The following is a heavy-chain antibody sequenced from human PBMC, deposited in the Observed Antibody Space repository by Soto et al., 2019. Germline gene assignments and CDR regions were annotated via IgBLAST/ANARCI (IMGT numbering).Heavy chain of an antibody. CDR3: ARARYQLRFLEWLPSPPYYYDSSGYMLGY. D-gene: IGHD3-22*01. CDR2: INPNSGGT. CDR1: GYTFTGYY. J-gene: IGHJ4*02. V-gene: IGHV1-2*02. Sequence: ASVKVSCKASGYTFTGYYMHWVRQAPGQGLEWMGWINPNSGGTNYAQKFQGRVTMTRDTSISTAYMELSRLRSDDTAVYYCARARYQLRFLEWLPSPPYYYDSSGYMLGYWGQGTLVT.